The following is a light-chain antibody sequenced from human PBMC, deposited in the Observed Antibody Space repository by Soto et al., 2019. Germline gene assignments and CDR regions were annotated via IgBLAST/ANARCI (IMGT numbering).Light chain of an antibody. CDR3: QQHHDWPPFT. J-gene: IGKJ3*01. V-gene: IGKV3-15*01. CDR1: QSVSSA. CDR2: GAS. Sequence: IVMTQSPDTLSVSPGAGVTLSCRASQSVSSAFAWYQQKPRQSPRLLLYGASTRATDIPPRFSGGGSGTEFTLPISSLQSEDVAISYCQQHHDWPPFTFGPGTKVEIK.